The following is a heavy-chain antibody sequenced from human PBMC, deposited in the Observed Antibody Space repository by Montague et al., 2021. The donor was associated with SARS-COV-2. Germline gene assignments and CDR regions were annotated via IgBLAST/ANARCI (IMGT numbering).Heavy chain of an antibody. CDR1: GGSMRSGSFY. D-gene: IGHD3-22*01. CDR3: ARDTRITMIVVVQGYGMDV. J-gene: IGHJ6*02. V-gene: IGHV4-39*07. CDR2: IYYSGST. Sequence: SETLSLTCNVSGGSMRSGSFYWGWIRQPPGKGLEWIGSIYYSGSTYYNPSLKSRVTISVDTSKNQFSLKLSSVAAADTAVYYCARDTRITMIVVVQGYGMDVWGQGTTVTVSS.